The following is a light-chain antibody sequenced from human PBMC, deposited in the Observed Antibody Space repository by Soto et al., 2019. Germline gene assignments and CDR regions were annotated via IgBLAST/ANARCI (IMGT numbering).Light chain of an antibody. J-gene: IGKJ1*01. CDR3: QQYNSNSPT. CDR2: KAS. Sequence: DTQMSQSLSTLAASIGGSVTSTCRASQTISSWLAWFQQKAGKAPNLLIYKASRLESGVPSRFSGSGSETEFTLTISSLQPGDSATYYCQQYNSNSPTFGQGTKVDIK. V-gene: IGKV1-5*03. CDR1: QTISSW.